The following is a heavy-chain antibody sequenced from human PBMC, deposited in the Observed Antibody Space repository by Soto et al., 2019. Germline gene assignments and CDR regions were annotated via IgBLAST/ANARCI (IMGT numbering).Heavy chain of an antibody. CDR2: IRDKTNSYAT. CDR1: GYTFSGSS. V-gene: IGHV3-73*02. Sequence: EVQLVESGGGLVQPGGSLKLSCVASGYTFSGSSVHWVRQASGKGLEWVGRIRDKTNSYATSYAASVNGRFTISRDDSKNTAYLQMNSLKTEDTAVYYCTTKEYWGRGTLVTVSS. CDR3: TTKEY. J-gene: IGHJ4*02.